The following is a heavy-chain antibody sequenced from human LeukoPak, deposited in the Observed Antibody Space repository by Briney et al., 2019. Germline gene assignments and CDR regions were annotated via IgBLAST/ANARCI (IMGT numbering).Heavy chain of an antibody. V-gene: IGHV4-38-2*02. Sequence: SSETLSLTCTVSGYSISSGYYWGWIRQPPGKGLEWIGSIYHSGSTYYNPSLKSRVTISVDTSKNQFSLKLSSVTAADTAVYYCARVKYAFDIWGQGTMVTVSS. J-gene: IGHJ3*02. CDR2: IYHSGST. CDR3: ARVKYAFDI. D-gene: IGHD3-22*01. CDR1: GYSISSGYY.